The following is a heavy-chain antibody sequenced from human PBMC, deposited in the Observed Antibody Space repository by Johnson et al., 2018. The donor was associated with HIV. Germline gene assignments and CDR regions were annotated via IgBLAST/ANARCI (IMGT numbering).Heavy chain of an antibody. V-gene: IGHV3-30*04. D-gene: IGHD6-13*01. CDR3: ARGRKDIDAADGLDNDAFDM. Sequence: QVQLVESGGGVVQPGRSLRLSCAASGFTFSSYAMHWVRQAPGKGLEWVAVISYDGGSTSYADSRKGRFIISRDNSKNTLYLQMNSLRAEDTALYYCARGRKDIDAADGLDNDAFDMWGQGTLVTVSS. CDR2: ISYDGGST. J-gene: IGHJ3*02. CDR1: GFTFSSYA.